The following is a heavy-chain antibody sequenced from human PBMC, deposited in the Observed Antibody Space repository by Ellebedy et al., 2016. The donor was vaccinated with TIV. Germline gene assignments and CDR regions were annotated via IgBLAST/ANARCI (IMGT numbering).Heavy chain of an antibody. CDR1: GFTVSNNY. Sequence: GGSLRLXXAASGFTVSNNYISWLCKAPGPGQELVSLLYSGGSTYYTDSVKGRFTISRDSSKTTLYLQMNSQRAEDTAVYYCARDSSLSRGGGADWGPGTLVTVSS. CDR2: LYSGGST. V-gene: IGHV3-66*01. J-gene: IGHJ4*02. D-gene: IGHD3-16*01. CDR3: ARDSSLSRGGGAD.